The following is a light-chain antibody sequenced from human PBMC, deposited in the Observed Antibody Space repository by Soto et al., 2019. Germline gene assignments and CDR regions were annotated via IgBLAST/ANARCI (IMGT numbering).Light chain of an antibody. CDR3: QQYYSYPLT. CDR2: GAS. J-gene: IGKJ5*01. Sequence: DIQMTQSPSSLSASVGDRVTITCRASQSISFYLNWYQQKPGKAPKVLIYGASSLQSGVPSRFSGSGSGTDFTLTISCLQSEDFATYYCQQYYSYPLTFGQGTRLEIK. CDR1: QSISFY. V-gene: IGKV1-39*01.